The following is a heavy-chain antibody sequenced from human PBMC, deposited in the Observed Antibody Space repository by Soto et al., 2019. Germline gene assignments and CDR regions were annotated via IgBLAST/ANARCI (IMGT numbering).Heavy chain of an antibody. CDR2: ITPNSGRT. Sequence: QEQLVQSGAEVKKPGASVTVSCKAFGYTFTSYYIHWVRQAPGQGLEWMGAITPNSGRTTNAQKFRGRVNMTRDTSTSTVFMELSSLRSDDTAIFYCTRVLYNFWSGYGMDIWGKGPRSPSRQ. CDR3: TRVLYNFWSGYGMDI. D-gene: IGHD3-3*01. CDR1: GYTFTSYY. V-gene: IGHV1-46*01. J-gene: IGHJ6*01.